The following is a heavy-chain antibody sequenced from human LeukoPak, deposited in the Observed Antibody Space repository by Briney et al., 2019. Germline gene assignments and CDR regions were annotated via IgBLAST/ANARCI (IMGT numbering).Heavy chain of an antibody. CDR2: INPNSGGT. CDR1: GYTFTGYY. D-gene: IGHD2/OR15-2a*01. J-gene: IGHJ4*02. Sequence: EASVKVSCKASGYTFTGYYMHWVRQAPGQGLEWMGRINPNSGGTNYAQKFQGRVTMTRDTSISTAYMELSRLRSDDTAVYYCARDTTSIRGACGYWGQGTLVTVSS. CDR3: ARDTTSIRGACGY. V-gene: IGHV1-2*06.